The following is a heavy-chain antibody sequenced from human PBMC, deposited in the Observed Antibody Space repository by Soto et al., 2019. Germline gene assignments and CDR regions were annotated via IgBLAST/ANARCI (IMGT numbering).Heavy chain of an antibody. CDR1: GGSISSYY. CDR3: ARRYGGGFDY. CDR2: IYSSGRT. J-gene: IGHJ4*02. V-gene: IGHV4-59*08. Sequence: QVQLLESGPGLVKPSETLSLTCTVSGGSISSYYWSWIRQPPGKGLEWIGYIYSSGRTNYNPSLKSRVTISVDTSKNQFSLQLSSVTAADTAVYYCARRYGGGFDYWGQGTLVTVSS. D-gene: IGHD3-10*01.